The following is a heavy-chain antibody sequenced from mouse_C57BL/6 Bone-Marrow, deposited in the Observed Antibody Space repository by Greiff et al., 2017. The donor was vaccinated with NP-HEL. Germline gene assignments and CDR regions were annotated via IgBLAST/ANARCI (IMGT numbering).Heavy chain of an antibody. J-gene: IGHJ4*01. D-gene: IGHD2-2*01. CDR1: GYTFTSYW. CDR3: TMVTTGF. CDR2: IDPSDSYT. V-gene: IGHV1-69*01. Sequence: QVQLQQPGAELVMPGASVKLSCKASGYTFTSYWMHWVKQRPGQGLEWIGEIDPSDSYTNYTQKFKGKSTLTVDKSSSTAYMQLSSLTSEDSAVYYCTMVTTGFWGQGTSVTVSS.